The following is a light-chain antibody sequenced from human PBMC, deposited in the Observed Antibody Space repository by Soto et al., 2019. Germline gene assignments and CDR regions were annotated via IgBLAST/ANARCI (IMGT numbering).Light chain of an antibody. CDR3: QQYNKWPPWT. Sequence: EIVMTQSPATLSVSPGERATLSCRASQSVSTNLAWYQQKPAQVPRLLIYGASTRATGIPARFSGSGSGTEFTLTISSLQSEDFAVYYCQQYNKWPPWTFGQGTKVEIK. J-gene: IGKJ1*01. CDR1: QSVSTN. CDR2: GAS. V-gene: IGKV3-15*01.